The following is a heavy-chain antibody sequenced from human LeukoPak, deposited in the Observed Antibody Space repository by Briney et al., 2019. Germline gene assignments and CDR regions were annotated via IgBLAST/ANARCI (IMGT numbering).Heavy chain of an antibody. CDR1: GGSISSYY. J-gene: IGHJ6*03. D-gene: IGHD2-2*01. CDR3: ARAAYCSSTSCYDAFYYYMDV. CDR2: IYYCGST. V-gene: IGHV4-59*01. Sequence: PSETLSLTCTVSGGSISSYYWSWIRQPPGKGLEWIGYIYYCGSTNYNPSLKSQVTISVDTSKNQFSLKLSSVTAADTAVYYCARAAYCSSTSCYDAFYYYMDVWGKGTTVTVSS.